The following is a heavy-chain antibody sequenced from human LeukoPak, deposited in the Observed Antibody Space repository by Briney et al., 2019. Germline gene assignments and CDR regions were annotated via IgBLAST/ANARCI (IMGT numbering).Heavy chain of an antibody. Sequence: SQTLSLTCTVSGGSISSGGYYWSWIRQHPGKGLEWIGYIYYSGSTYYNPSLKSRVTISVDTSKNQFSLKLSSVTAADTAVYYCARRIAAAGSTIDYWGQGTLVTVSS. V-gene: IGHV4-31*03. D-gene: IGHD6-13*01. CDR1: GGSISSGGYY. CDR2: IYYSGST. J-gene: IGHJ4*02. CDR3: ARRIAAAGSTIDY.